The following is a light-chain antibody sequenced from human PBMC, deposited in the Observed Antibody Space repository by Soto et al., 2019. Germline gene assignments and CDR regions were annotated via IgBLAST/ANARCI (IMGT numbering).Light chain of an antibody. CDR1: QTVGRS. CDR2: DAS. Sequence: EIVLTQSPATLSLSPGERATLSCRASQTVGRSLAWYQQKPGQAPRLLIYDASNRATGIPARFSGSGSGTDFTLTISSLEPEDFAVYCCQQRSDWPLTFGGGTKVDI. J-gene: IGKJ4*01. V-gene: IGKV3-11*01. CDR3: QQRSDWPLT.